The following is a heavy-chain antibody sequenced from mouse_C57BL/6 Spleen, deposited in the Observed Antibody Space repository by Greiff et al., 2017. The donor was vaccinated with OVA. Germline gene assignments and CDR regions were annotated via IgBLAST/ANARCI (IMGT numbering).Heavy chain of an antibody. CDR2: IHPNSGST. CDR3: ARPPYVSYWYFDV. Sequence: VQLQQPGAELVKPGASVKLSCKASGYTFTSYWMHWVKQRPGQGLEWIGMIHPNSGSTNYNEKIKSKATLTVDKSSSTAYMQLSSLTSEDSAVYYCARPPYVSYWYFDVWGTGTTVTVSS. J-gene: IGHJ1*03. D-gene: IGHD2-12*01. V-gene: IGHV1-64*01. CDR1: GYTFTSYW.